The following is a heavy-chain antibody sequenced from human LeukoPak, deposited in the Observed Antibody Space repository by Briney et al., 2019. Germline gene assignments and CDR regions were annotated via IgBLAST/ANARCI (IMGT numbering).Heavy chain of an antibody. CDR2: INPNSGGT. V-gene: IGHV1-2*02. J-gene: IGHJ3*02. D-gene: IGHD3-10*01. CDR3: ARARFGELSAFDI. Sequence: ASVKVSCKSSGYTFTGYYMHWVRQAPGQGLEWMGWINPNSGGTNYAQKFQGRVTMTRDTSISTAYMELSRLRSDDTAVYYCARARFGELSAFDIWGQGTIVTVSS. CDR1: GYTFTGYY.